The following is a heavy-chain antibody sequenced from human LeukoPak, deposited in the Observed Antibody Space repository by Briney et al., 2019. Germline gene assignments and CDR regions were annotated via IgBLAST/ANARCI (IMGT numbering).Heavy chain of an antibody. V-gene: IGHV3-7*01. CDR3: ARDKRRDGYNFSNY. Sequence: GGSLRLSCAASGFTFSSYWMSWVRQAPGKGLGWVDNIKQDGSEKYYVDSVKGRFTISRDNAKNTLYLQMNSLRAEDTAVYYCARDKRRDGYNFSNYWGQGTLVTVSS. CDR1: GFTFSSYW. D-gene: IGHD5-24*01. CDR2: IKQDGSEK. J-gene: IGHJ4*02.